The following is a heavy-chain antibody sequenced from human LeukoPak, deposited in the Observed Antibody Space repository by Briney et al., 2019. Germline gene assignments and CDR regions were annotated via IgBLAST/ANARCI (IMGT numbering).Heavy chain of an antibody. Sequence: GASVKVSCKASGCTFASYYMHWVRQAPGQGLEWMGIINPSAGSTSYAQKFQGRVTMTRDTSTTTVYMELSSLRSDDTAVYYCAREVTRYISTWGEAFDIWGQGTMVTVSS. D-gene: IGHD6-13*01. J-gene: IGHJ3*02. CDR1: GCTFASYY. V-gene: IGHV1-46*01. CDR2: INPSAGST. CDR3: AREVTRYISTWGEAFDI.